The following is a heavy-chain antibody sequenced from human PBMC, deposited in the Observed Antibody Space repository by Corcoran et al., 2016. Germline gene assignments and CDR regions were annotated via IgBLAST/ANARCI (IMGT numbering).Heavy chain of an antibody. CDR3: ARRWFGIVDTVDV. J-gene: IGHJ6*01. Sequence: EVHLVQSGADVKKPGESLKISCKGSGFDFRNSSIGWVRQMPGKGLEWMGIISPGASNVLYSTSLQGRVTISAERSISTVYLQWSSLEASDTATYYCARRWFGIVDTVDVWGQGTTVTVSS. CDR1: GFDFRNSS. D-gene: IGHD2-15*01. V-gene: IGHV5-51*01. CDR2: ISPGASNV.